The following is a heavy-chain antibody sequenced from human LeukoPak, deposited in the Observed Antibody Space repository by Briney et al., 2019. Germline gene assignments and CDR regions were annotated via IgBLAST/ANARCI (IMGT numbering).Heavy chain of an antibody. CDR2: INTSGGST. CDR1: GYIFTNYY. CDR3: ARGSGSYDY. Sequence: ASVKVSCKASGYIFTNYYMHWVRQAPGQGLEWMGIINTSGGSTSSAQKFQGRVTMTRDTSISTAYMELSRLRSDDTAVYYCARGSGSYDYWGQGTLVTVSS. J-gene: IGHJ4*02. D-gene: IGHD3-10*01. V-gene: IGHV1-46*01.